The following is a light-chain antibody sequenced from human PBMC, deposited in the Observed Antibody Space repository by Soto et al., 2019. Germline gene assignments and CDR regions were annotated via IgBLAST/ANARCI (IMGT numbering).Light chain of an antibody. J-gene: IGKJ4*01. CDR2: DAS. Sequence: DIQMTQSPSSLSASVGDRVTITCQATHDINNYVNWYQQKAGKAPNLLISDASNLETGVPSRFSGSGSGTDFTLTISSLQPEDFATYSCQQFANLPLTFGGGTRVEV. V-gene: IGKV1-33*01. CDR3: QQFANLPLT. CDR1: HDINNY.